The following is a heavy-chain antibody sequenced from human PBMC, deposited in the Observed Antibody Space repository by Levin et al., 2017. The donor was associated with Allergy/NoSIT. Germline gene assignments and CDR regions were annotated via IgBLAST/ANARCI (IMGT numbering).Heavy chain of an antibody. D-gene: IGHD2-15*01. CDR2: ISNSGSNT. CDR1: GFSFSDSY. J-gene: IGHJ5*02. Sequence: LSLTCAGSGFSFSDSYMNWVRQAPGKGLEWVSTISNSGSNTYYADSVKGRFTVSRDNAKNSLYLQMDSLRVEDAAVYFCARGSLGGSDWFDPWGQGTLVTVSS. CDR3: ARGSLGGSDWFDP. V-gene: IGHV3-21*06.